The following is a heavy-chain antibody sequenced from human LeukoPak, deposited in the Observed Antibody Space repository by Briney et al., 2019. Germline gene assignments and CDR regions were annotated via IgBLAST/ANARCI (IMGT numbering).Heavy chain of an antibody. D-gene: IGHD3-10*01. CDR1: GFTFSDYY. J-gene: IGHJ5*02. V-gene: IGHV3-11*01. Sequence: TGGSLRLSCAASGFTFSDYYMSWIRQAPGKGLEWVSYISSSGSTIYYADSVKGRFTISRDNAKNSLYLQMNSLRAEDTAVYYCAKSFADGVTMVRGVSKNWFDPWGQGTLVTVSS. CDR3: AKSFADGVTMVRGVSKNWFDP. CDR2: ISSSGSTI.